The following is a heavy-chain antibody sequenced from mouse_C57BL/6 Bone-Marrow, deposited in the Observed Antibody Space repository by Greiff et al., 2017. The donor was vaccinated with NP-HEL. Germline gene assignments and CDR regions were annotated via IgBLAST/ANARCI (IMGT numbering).Heavy chain of an antibody. CDR2: IDPSDSET. D-gene: IGHD1-1*01. CDR3: ARDPIYYYGSPWYFDV. V-gene: IGHV1-52*01. J-gene: IGHJ1*03. CDR1: GYTFTSYW. Sequence: QVQLQQPGAELVRPGSSVKLSCKASGYTFTSYWMHWVKQRPIQGLEWIGNIDPSDSETHYNQKFKDKATLTVDKSSSTASMQLSSLTSEDSAVYYCARDPIYYYGSPWYFDVWGTGTTVTVSS.